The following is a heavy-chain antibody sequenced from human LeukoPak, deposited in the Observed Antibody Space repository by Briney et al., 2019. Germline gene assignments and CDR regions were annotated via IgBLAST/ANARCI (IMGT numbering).Heavy chain of an antibody. J-gene: IGHJ3*02. D-gene: IGHD2-2*01. Sequence: GGSLRLSCAASGFTFSSYWMHWVRQAPGKGLVWVSRINSDGSSTSYADSVKGRFTISRDNAKNTLSLQMNSLRAEDTAVYYCAREQGYCSSTSCYVGAFDIWGQGTMVTVSS. CDR2: INSDGSST. CDR3: AREQGYCSSTSCYVGAFDI. CDR1: GFTFSSYW. V-gene: IGHV3-74*01.